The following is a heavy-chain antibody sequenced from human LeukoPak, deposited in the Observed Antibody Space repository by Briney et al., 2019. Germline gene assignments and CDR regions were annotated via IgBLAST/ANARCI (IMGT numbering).Heavy chain of an antibody. V-gene: IGHV3-9*01. J-gene: IGHJ4*02. CDR3: AKMNAVTSYFDY. CDR1: GFTFDDYA. Sequence: GGSLRLSCAASGFTFDDYAMHWVRQAPGKGLEWVSGISWSSGSIGYADSVKGRFTISRDNAKNSLYLQMNSLRAEDTALYYCAKMNAVTSYFDYWGQGTLVTVSS. D-gene: IGHD4-11*01. CDR2: ISWSSGSI.